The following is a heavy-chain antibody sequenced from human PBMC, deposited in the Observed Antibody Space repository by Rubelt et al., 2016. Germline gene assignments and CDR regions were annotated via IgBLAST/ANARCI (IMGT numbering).Heavy chain of an antibody. CDR2: INHSGST. D-gene: IGHD2-8*01. CDR3: ARGPFKWHRY. Sequence: QVQLQQWGAGLLKPSETLSLTCAVYGASFGDYYWAWIRLPPGKGLEWIGEINHSGSTSYKSSLRSRVTMSVDTSKKQLSPKLYDVTGTDTAVYYCARGPFKWHRYWGQGTLVTVSS. CDR1: GASFGDYY. J-gene: IGHJ4*02. V-gene: IGHV4-34*01.